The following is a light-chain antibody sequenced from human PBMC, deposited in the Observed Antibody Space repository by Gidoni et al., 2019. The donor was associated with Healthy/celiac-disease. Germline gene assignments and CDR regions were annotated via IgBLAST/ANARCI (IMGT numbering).Light chain of an antibody. V-gene: IGKV1-5*01. CDR2: AAS. CDR3: QQYNSYLFT. CDR1: QSISSW. J-gene: IGKJ3*01. Sequence: DIQMTQSPSTLSASVGDRVTITCRASQSISSWLAWYQQKPGKAPKLLIYAASSLESGVPSRFSGSGSGTEFTLTISSLQPDDFATYYCQQYNSYLFTFGPXTKVDIK.